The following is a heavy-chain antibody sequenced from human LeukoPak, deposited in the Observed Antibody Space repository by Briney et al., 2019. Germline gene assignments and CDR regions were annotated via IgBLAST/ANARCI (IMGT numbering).Heavy chain of an antibody. CDR2: INPNSGGT. CDR1: GYTFTGYY. J-gene: IGHJ6*03. D-gene: IGHD3-3*01. Sequence: ASVKVSCKASGYTFTGYYMHWVRQAPGQGLEWMGWINPNSGGTNYAQKFQGRVTMTRDTSISTAYMELSRLRSDDTAVYYCATAKYDFWSGYSLPYYYYMDVWGKGTTVTVSS. CDR3: ATAKYDFWSGYSLPYYYYMDV. V-gene: IGHV1-2*02.